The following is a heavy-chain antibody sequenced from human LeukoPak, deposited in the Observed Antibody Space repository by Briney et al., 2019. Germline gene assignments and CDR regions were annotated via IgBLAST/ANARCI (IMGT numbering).Heavy chain of an antibody. V-gene: IGHV1-69*13. Sequence: ASVKVSCKASGGTFSSYAISWVRQAPGQGLEWMGGIIPIFGTANYAQKFQGRVTITADESTSTAYMELSSLRSEDTAVYYCARGGPYYYDSSGYTPFDYWGQGTLVTVSS. CDR2: IIPIFGTA. CDR1: GGTFSSYA. D-gene: IGHD3-22*01. CDR3: ARGGPYYYDSSGYTPFDY. J-gene: IGHJ4*02.